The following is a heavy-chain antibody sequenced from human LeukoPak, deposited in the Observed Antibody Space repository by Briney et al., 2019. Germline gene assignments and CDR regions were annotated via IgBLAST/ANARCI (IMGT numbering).Heavy chain of an antibody. V-gene: IGHV4-59*01. CDR1: GASFSTNY. J-gene: IGHJ6*03. CDR2: VFDSGST. CDR3: ARLYQQSKWKYYYYYMDV. Sequence: SETLSPTXPVSGASFSTNYWSWIRQPPGRGLEWIGYVFDSGSTNYNPSLKSRVTISVDTSTKQFSLRLSSVTAADTAVYYCARLYQQSKWKYYYYYMDVWGKGTAVTVSS. D-gene: IGHD1-1*01.